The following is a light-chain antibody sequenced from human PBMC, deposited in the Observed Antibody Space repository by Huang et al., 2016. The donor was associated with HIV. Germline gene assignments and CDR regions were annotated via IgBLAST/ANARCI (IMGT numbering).Light chain of an antibody. J-gene: IGKJ1*01. Sequence: EIVMTQSPATLSVSPGQRATLSCRASQSVSTNLAWYQQKPGQAPRLLIYGASTRATGIPAKFSGIGSGTEFTLTITSLQSEDFAIYYCQQYYNWPWTFGQGTKVEIK. CDR1: QSVSTN. CDR2: GAS. CDR3: QQYYNWPWT. V-gene: IGKV3-15*01.